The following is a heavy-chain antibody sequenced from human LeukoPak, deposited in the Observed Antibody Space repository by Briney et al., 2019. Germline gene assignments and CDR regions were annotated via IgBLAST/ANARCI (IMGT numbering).Heavy chain of an antibody. CDR3: ARTGDSSSSDDY. CDR2: ISYDGTNT. CDR1: GFTFSSYV. D-gene: IGHD6-6*01. V-gene: IGHV3-30*04. Sequence: GRSLRLSCAASGFTFSSYVMHWVRQAPGKGLEWVAVISYDGTNTYYADSVKGRFTISRDNAKNSLYLQMNSLRAEDTAVYYCARTGDSSSSDDYWGQGTLVTVSS. J-gene: IGHJ4*02.